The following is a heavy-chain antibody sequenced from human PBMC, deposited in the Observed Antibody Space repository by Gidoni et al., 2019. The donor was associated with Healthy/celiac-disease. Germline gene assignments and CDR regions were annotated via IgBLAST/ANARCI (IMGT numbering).Heavy chain of an antibody. V-gene: IGHV3-74*01. CDR2: INSDGSST. D-gene: IGHD2-15*01. Sequence: EVQLVESGGGLVQPGGSLRLSCAASGFTFSSYWMHWVRQAPGKGLVWVSRINSDGSSTSYADSVKGRFTSSRDNAKNTLYLQMNSLRAEDTAVYYCATPGGDCSGGSCYGRFDYWGQGTLVTVSS. CDR1: GFTFSSYW. CDR3: ATPGGDCSGGSCYGRFDY. J-gene: IGHJ4*02.